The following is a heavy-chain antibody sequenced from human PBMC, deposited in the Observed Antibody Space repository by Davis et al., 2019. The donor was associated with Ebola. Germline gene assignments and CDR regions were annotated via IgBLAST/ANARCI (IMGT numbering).Heavy chain of an antibody. Sequence: AASVKVSCKASGYTFTSYAMHWVRQAPGQRLDWMGWINAGNGNTKYSQKFQGRVTITTDTSTSTAYMELRSLRSDDTAVYYCARVDWYSSGWQGPRNYFDYWGQGTLVTVSS. CDR1: GYTFTSYA. J-gene: IGHJ4*02. D-gene: IGHD6-19*01. V-gene: IGHV1-3*01. CDR3: ARVDWYSSGWQGPRNYFDY. CDR2: INAGNGNT.